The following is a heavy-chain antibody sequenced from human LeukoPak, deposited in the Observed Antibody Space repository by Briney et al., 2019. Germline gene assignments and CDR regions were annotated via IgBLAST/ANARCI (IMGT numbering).Heavy chain of an antibody. CDR1: GFTFTIYW. CDR2: IKQDGSVK. CDR3: ARAGPGSGSYFNY. J-gene: IGHJ4*02. D-gene: IGHD3-10*01. V-gene: IGHV3-7*04. Sequence: PGGSLRLSCGASGFTFTIYWVSWVRQAPGKGLEWVANIKQDGSVKYYVESVRGRFTISRDNAENSLYLQMNSLRAEDTAVYYCARAGPGSGSYFNYWGQGTLVTVSS.